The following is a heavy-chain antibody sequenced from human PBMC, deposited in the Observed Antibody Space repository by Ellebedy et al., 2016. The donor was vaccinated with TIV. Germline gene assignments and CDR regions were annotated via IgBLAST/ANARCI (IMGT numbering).Heavy chain of an antibody. V-gene: IGHV3-66*01. CDR2: IYSGGST. Sequence: GESLKISCAASGFTVSSNYMSWVRQAPGKGLEWVSVIYSGGSTYYADSVKGRFTISRDNAKNSVYLQMNSLRDEDTAVYYCVRDPEALDYWGQGTLVTVSS. CDR3: VRDPEALDY. J-gene: IGHJ4*02. CDR1: GFTVSSNY.